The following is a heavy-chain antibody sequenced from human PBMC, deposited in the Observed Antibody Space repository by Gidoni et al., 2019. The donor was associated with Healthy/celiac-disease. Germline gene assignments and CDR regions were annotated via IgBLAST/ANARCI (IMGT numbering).Heavy chain of an antibody. CDR1: GFTFRSYA. CDR2: ISGSGGST. V-gene: IGHV3-23*01. D-gene: IGHD1-1*01. CDR3: AKKGTEHYWYFDL. Sequence: EVQLLESGGGLVQPGGSLRLSCAASGFTFRSYAMSWVRQAPGKGLEWVSAISGSGGSTYYADSVKGRFTISRDNSKNTLYLQMNSLRAEDTAVYYCAKKGTEHYWYFDLWGRGTLVTVSS. J-gene: IGHJ2*01.